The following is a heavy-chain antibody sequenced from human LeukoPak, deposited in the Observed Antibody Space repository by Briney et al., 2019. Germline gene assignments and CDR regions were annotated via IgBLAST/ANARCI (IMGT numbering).Heavy chain of an antibody. J-gene: IGHJ4*02. CDR2: ISYDGSNK. CDR1: GFTFSSYA. D-gene: IGHD2-8*01. CDR3: ARADCTNGVCQLDY. V-gene: IGHV3-30*01. Sequence: GGSLRLSCAASGFTFSSYAMHWVRQAPGKGLEWVAVISYDGSNKYYADSVKGRFTISRDNSKNTLHLQMNSLRAEDTAVYYCARADCTNGVCQLDYWGQGTLVTVSS.